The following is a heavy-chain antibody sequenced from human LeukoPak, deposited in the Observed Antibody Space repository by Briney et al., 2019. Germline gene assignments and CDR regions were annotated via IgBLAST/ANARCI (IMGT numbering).Heavy chain of an antibody. CDR2: ISAYNGNT. CDR1: GYTFTSYG. D-gene: IGHD3-3*01. Sequence: ASVKVSCKASGYTFTSYGISWVRQAPGQGLEWMGWISAYNGNTNYAQKLQGRVTMTTDTSTSTAYMELRSLRSDDTAVYYCARDRGYDFPTFYSYYMDVWGKGTTVTVSS. J-gene: IGHJ6*03. V-gene: IGHV1-18*01. CDR3: ARDRGYDFPTFYSYYMDV.